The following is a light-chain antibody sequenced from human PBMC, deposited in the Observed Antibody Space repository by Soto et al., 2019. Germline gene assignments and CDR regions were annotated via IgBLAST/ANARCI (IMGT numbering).Light chain of an antibody. CDR2: DAS. V-gene: IGKV1-5*01. Sequence: DIHMTQSPSTLSASVGGRVTITCRASQSLSSRLAWYQQKPGKAPELLIYDASSLKSGVPSRFSGSESGTEFTLTISSLQPDDFATYYCQQYNNFWTFGQGTKVDIK. CDR3: QQYNNFWT. J-gene: IGKJ1*01. CDR1: QSLSSR.